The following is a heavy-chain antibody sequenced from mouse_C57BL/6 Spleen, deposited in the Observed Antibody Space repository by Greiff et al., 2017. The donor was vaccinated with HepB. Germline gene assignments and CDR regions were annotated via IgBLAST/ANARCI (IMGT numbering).Heavy chain of an antibody. CDR2: IRNKANGYTT. Sequence: DVMLVESGGGLVQPGGSLSLSCAASGFTFTDYYMSWVRQPPGKALEWLGFIRNKANGYTTEYSASVKGRFTISRDNSQSILYLQMNALRAEDSATYYCARYNTGSYFDYWGQGTTLTVSS. CDR1: GFTFTDYY. J-gene: IGHJ2*01. D-gene: IGHD4-1*01. V-gene: IGHV7-3*01. CDR3: ARYNTGSYFDY.